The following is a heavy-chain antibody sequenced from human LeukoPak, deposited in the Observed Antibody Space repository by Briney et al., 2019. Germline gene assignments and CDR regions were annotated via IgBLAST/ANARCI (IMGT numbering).Heavy chain of an antibody. CDR2: ISGSGGST. CDR1: GFTLSSYA. V-gene: IGHV3-23*01. J-gene: IGHJ6*02. CDR3: AKGRVSYYYGMDV. Sequence: GGSLRLSCAASGFTLSSYAMNRVLQAPGKGLEWVSGISGSGGSTSYADSVKGRLTISRDNSKNTLYLQMNSLRAEDTAVYYCAKGRVSYYYGMDVWGQGTTVTVSS. D-gene: IGHD3-10*01.